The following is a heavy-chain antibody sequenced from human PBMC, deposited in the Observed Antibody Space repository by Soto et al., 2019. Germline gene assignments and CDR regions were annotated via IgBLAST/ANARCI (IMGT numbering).Heavy chain of an antibody. J-gene: IGHJ4*02. Sequence: ASVKVSCKASGYTFTGYYMHWVRQAPGQGLEWMGWINPNSGGTNYAQKFQGWVTMTRDTSISTAYMELSRLRSDDTAVYYCARAGQWLVNDFDYWGQGTLVTVSS. CDR2: INPNSGGT. CDR3: ARAGQWLVNDFDY. CDR1: GYTFTGYY. D-gene: IGHD6-19*01. V-gene: IGHV1-2*04.